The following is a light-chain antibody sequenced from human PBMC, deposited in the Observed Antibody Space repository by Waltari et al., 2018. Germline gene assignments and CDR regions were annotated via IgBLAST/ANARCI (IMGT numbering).Light chain of an antibody. V-gene: IGKV1-NL1*01. CDR3: QQYYITPRT. CDR2: GTS. CDR1: QGISNS. J-gene: IGKJ1*01. Sequence: DIQMTQSPSSLSASVGDRVTITCRASQGISNSLAWYQQSPGKAPELLLYGTSRLQSGVPSRFSGSGSGTDYTLTISSLQPEDFATYYCQQYYITPRTFGQGTKVEIK.